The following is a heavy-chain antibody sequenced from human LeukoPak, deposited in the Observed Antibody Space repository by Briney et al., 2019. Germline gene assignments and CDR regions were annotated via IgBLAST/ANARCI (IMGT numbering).Heavy chain of an antibody. CDR1: GFTFSKYA. J-gene: IGHJ4*02. CDR3: AKSNYFDSGGYYFFDY. V-gene: IGHV3-23*01. CDR2: ICVSGGST. D-gene: IGHD3-22*01. Sequence: GGSLRLSCAASGFTFSKYAMTWVRQAPGKGLEWLSGICVSGGSTNYAGSVKGRFTISRDNSKNTLYLQMNSLRAEDTAVYYCAKSNYFDSGGYYFFDYWGQGTLVTVAS.